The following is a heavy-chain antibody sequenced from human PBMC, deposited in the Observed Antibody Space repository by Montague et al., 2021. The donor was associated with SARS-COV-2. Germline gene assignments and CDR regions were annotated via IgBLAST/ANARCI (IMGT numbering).Heavy chain of an antibody. Sequence: SETLSLTCAVSGGSISSYYWSWIRQPPGKGLEWIGEINYSGSTNYNPSLKSRVTMSVDTYKNQFSLKLSSVTAADTAVYYCASEVPDFWSGIDYWGQGTLVTVSS. CDR1: GGSISSYY. CDR2: INYSGST. J-gene: IGHJ4*02. V-gene: IGHV4-59*01. CDR3: ASEVPDFWSGIDY. D-gene: IGHD3-3*01.